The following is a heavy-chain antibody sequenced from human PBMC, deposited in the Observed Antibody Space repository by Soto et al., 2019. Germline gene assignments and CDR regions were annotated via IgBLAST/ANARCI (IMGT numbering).Heavy chain of an antibody. Sequence: PSETLSLTCAVYGGSFSGYYWSWIRQPPGKGLEWIGEINHSGSTNYNPSLKSRVTISVDTSKNQFSLKLSSVTAADTAVYYCARVSRYSSSWYSRPLDYWGQGTLVTVSS. V-gene: IGHV4-34*01. J-gene: IGHJ4*02. CDR2: INHSGST. CDR3: ARVSRYSSSWYSRPLDY. D-gene: IGHD6-13*01. CDR1: GGSFSGYY.